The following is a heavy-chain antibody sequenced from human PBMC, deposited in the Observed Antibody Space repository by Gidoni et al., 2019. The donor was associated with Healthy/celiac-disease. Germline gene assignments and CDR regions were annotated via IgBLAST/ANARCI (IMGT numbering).Heavy chain of an antibody. Sequence: QVQLVESGGGVVQPGRSLRLSCAASGFTFSSSAMHCVRQAPGKGLEWVAVISYDGSNKYYADSVKGRFTISRDNSKNTLYLQMNSLRAEDTAVYYCARDYYDFWSGYSAVYYYYYGMDVWGQGTTVTVSS. J-gene: IGHJ6*02. CDR3: ARDYYDFWSGYSAVYYYYYGMDV. D-gene: IGHD3-3*01. CDR1: GFTFSSSA. V-gene: IGHV3-30*01. CDR2: ISYDGSNK.